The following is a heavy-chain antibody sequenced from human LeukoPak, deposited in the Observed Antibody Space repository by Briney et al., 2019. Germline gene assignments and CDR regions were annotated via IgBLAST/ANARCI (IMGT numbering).Heavy chain of an antibody. CDR3: ARVQSLTMVRGVISYFDY. J-gene: IGHJ4*02. V-gene: IGHV1-18*01. CDR2: ISAYNGNT. Sequence: ASVKVSCKASGYTFTSYGISWVRQAPGQGLEWMGWISAYNGNTNYAQKLQGRVTMTTDTSTSTAYMELRSLRSDDTAVYYCARVQSLTMVRGVISYFDYWGQGTLVTVSS. D-gene: IGHD3-10*01. CDR1: GYTFTSYG.